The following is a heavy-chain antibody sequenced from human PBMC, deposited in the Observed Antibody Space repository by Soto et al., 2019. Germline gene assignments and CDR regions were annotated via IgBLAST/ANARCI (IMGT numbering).Heavy chain of an antibody. D-gene: IGHD2-15*01. V-gene: IGHV3-30*18. Sequence: PGGSLRLSCAASGFTFSRYGMYWVRQAPGKGLELVTIISYDGGDKYYVDSVKGRFTISRDNSKNTLYLQMNSLRTEDTAVYYCAKDHSRVEPGYFQHWGQGTLVTVSS. CDR1: GFTFSRYG. J-gene: IGHJ1*01. CDR2: ISYDGGDK. CDR3: AKDHSRVEPGYFQH.